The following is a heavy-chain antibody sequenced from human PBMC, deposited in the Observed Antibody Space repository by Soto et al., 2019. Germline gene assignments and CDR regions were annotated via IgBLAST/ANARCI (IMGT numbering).Heavy chain of an antibody. CDR1: GFTVNSDY. V-gene: IGHV3-66*01. D-gene: IGHD4-17*01. J-gene: IGHJ4*02. Sequence: EVQLVESGGGLVQPGGSLRLSCEASGFTVNSDYMTWVRQAPGKGLEWVSVIYSGGSTYYTDSVKGRFTISRDNSKNTLYLQMNSLRAEDTAVYYCARAPLYGGQAYWGQGTLVTVSS. CDR2: IYSGGST. CDR3: ARAPLYGGQAY.